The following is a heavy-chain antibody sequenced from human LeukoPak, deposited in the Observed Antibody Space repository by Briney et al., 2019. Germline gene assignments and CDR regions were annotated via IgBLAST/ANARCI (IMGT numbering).Heavy chain of an antibody. CDR2: IYVDGRTT. Sequence: PSETLSLTCTVSGGSIISSDYHWGWVRQPPGKGLEWVSRIYVDGRTTNYADSVKGRFTISRDNAKNTVYLEMNSLSVEDTATYYCIRDFRSADLWGQGTLVTVTS. J-gene: IGHJ5*02. CDR3: IRDFRSADL. V-gene: IGHV3-74*01. CDR1: GGSIISSDYH.